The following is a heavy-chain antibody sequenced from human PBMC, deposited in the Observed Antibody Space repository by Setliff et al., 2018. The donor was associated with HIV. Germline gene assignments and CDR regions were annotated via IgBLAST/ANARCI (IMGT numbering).Heavy chain of an antibody. J-gene: IGHJ5*02. V-gene: IGHV3-30*02. Sequence: PGGSLRLSCAVSGFTFISYGMYWVRQAPGKGLEWVAFIRYDGSYRYYVDSVKDRFTISRDNSKNTLYLQLNSLRAEDTAVYYCAKDLGRVDWFDPWGQGTLVTVPQ. CDR1: GFTFISYG. CDR2: IRYDGSYR. CDR3: AKDLGRVDWFDP. D-gene: IGHD1-26*01.